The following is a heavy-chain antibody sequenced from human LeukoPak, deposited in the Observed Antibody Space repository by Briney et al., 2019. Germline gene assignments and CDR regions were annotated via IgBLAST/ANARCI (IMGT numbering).Heavy chain of an antibody. J-gene: IGHJ6*02. CDR2: ISAYNGNT. V-gene: IGHV1-18*01. Sequence: ASVKVSCKASGYTFTSYGISWVRQAPGQGLEWMGWISAYNGNTNYAQKLQGRVTMTTDTSTSTAYMELRSLRSDDTAVYYCASVYYDFWSGYYTAYYYYGMDVWGQGTTVTVSS. CDR3: ASVYYDFWSGYYTAYYYYGMDV. CDR1: GYTFTSYG. D-gene: IGHD3-3*01.